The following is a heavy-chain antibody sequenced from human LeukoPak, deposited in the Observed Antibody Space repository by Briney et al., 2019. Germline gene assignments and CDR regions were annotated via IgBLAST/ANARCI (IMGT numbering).Heavy chain of an antibody. CDR2: IYHSEST. D-gene: IGHD6-13*01. J-gene: IGHJ5*02. CDR3: ARGYSSSWYLNWFDP. Sequence: SETLSLTCTVSGYSISSGYYWGWLREPPGRGLEWIGSIYHSESTYYNPSLKSQVTISVATSKNQFSLKLTSATAAATAVYYCARGYSSSWYLNWFDPWGQGTLVTVSS. V-gene: IGHV4-38-2*02. CDR1: GYSISSGYY.